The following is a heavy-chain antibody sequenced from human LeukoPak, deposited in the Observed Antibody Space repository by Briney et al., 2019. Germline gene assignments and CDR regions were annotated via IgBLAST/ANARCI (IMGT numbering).Heavy chain of an antibody. J-gene: IGHJ4*02. D-gene: IGHD6-6*01. V-gene: IGHV5-51*01. CDR1: GYSFTSYW. CDR3: ARVAKTGFSSSSDYFDY. CDR2: IYPGDSDT. Sequence: GESLKISCKGSGYSFTSYWIGWVRQMPGKGLEWMGIIYPGDSDTRYNPSFQGQVTISADKSISTASLQWSSLRASDTAMYYCARVAKTGFSSSSDYFDYWGQGTLVTVSS.